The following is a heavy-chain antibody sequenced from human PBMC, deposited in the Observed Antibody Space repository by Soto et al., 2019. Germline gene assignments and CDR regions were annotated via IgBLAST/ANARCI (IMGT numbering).Heavy chain of an antibody. V-gene: IGHV4-30-4*01. J-gene: IGHJ5*02. CDR2: IYYSGST. CDR3: ARVVHYYDSSGYPENWFDP. D-gene: IGHD3-22*01. Sequence: SETLSLTCTVSGGSISSGDYYWSWIRQPPGKGLEWIGYIYYSGSTYYNPSLKSRVTISVDTSKNQFSLKLSSVTAADTAVYYCARVVHYYDSSGYPENWFDPWGQGTLVTVSS. CDR1: GGSISSGDYY.